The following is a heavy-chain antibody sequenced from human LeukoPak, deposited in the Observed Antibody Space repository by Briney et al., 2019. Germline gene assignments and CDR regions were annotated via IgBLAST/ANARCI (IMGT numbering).Heavy chain of an antibody. V-gene: IGHV3-30*18. D-gene: IGHD5-18*01. Sequence: GGSLRLSCAGSGFTFSRHWMHWVRQAPGKGLEWVALISYDGGKKYYADSVKGRFTISRDNSKNTLYLQINSLIPDDTAVYYCAKGKQQWWTFDALDIWGQGTTVTVSS. J-gene: IGHJ3*02. CDR1: GFTFSRHW. CDR2: ISYDGGKK. CDR3: AKGKQQWWTFDALDI.